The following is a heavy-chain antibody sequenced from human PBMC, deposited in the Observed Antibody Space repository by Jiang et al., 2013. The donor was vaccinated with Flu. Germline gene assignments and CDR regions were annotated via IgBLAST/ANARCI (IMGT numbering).Heavy chain of an antibody. CDR2: INAGNGNT. CDR3: AVSKTAAGTDPFDY. J-gene: IGHJ4*02. CDR1: GYTFTSYA. D-gene: IGHD6-13*01. V-gene: IGHV1-3*01. Sequence: GAEVKKPGASVKVSCKASGYTFTSYAMHWVRQAPGQRLEWMGWINAGNGNTKYSQKFQGRVTITRDTSASTACMELSSLRSEDTAVYYCAVSKTAAGTDPFDYWGQGTLVTVSS.